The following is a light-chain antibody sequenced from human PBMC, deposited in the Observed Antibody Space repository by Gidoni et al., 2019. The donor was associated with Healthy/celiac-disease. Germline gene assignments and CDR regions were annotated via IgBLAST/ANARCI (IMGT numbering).Light chain of an antibody. CDR2: QDS. V-gene: IGLV3-1*01. Sequence: SYELTQPPSVSVSPGQTASIPCSGDKLGDKYACCYQQKPGQSPVLVIYQDSKRPSGIPERFSGYNSGNTATLTISGPQAMDEADYYCQAWDSSTVVFGGGTKLTVL. CDR1: KLGDKY. J-gene: IGLJ2*01. CDR3: QAWDSSTVV.